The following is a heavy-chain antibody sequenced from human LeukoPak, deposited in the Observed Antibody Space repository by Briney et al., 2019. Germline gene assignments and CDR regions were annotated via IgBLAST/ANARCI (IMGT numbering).Heavy chain of an antibody. V-gene: IGHV3-23*01. CDR1: GFTFSSYT. D-gene: IGHD5-24*01. Sequence: GGSLRLSCAASGFTFSSYTMTWVRQAPGKGLEWVSALSGSGGDAYYADSLRGRFTISRDNSKNTLYLQMRNLRAEDTALYYCAKGTQDGYDYWGQGTLVTVSS. J-gene: IGHJ4*02. CDR2: LSGSGGDA. CDR3: AKGTQDGYDY.